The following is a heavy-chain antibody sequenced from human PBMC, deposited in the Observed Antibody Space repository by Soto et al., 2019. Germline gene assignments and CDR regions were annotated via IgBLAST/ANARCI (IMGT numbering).Heavy chain of an antibody. CDR3: ARHGSDSGWFFFNP. D-gene: IGHD6-19*01. Sequence: SETLSLTCSLSGGAFNGDYWSWIRQPPGKGLEWIGFVSYSGSTDYHPSLKSRVTISIDTSKNQFSLKMISVTAADTAVYYCARHGSDSGWFFFNPWGQGALVTVSS. CDR2: VSYSGST. CDR1: GGAFNGDY. J-gene: IGHJ5*02. V-gene: IGHV4-59*08.